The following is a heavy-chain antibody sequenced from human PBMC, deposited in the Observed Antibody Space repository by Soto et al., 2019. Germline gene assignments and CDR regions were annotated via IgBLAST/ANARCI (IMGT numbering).Heavy chain of an antibody. J-gene: IGHJ4*02. CDR3: ARDTSGYAYFDY. V-gene: IGHV1-69*08. Sequence: QVQLVQSGAEVKKPGSSVKVSCKASGGTFSSYTISWVRQAPGLGLEWMGRIIPILGIANYAQKFQGRVTITADKSTSTAYMELSSLRSEDTAVYYCARDTSGYAYFDYWGQGTLVTVSS. D-gene: IGHD5-12*01. CDR1: GGTFSSYT. CDR2: IIPILGIA.